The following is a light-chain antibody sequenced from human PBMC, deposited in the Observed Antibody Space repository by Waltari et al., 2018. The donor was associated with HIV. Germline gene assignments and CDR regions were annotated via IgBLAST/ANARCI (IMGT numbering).Light chain of an antibody. J-gene: IGLJ2*01. CDR3: QVWESGSDHPV. CDR1: NIRSKS. CDR2: DDS. Sequence: SYVLTQPASVSEAPGQTARITCGGDNIRSKSVHWYQQKPGQAPVLVVHDDSDRPSGIPQRFAGSNSGNTATLTIRGVEAGDEAEYYCQVWESGSDHPVFGGGTKLTVL. V-gene: IGLV3-21*02.